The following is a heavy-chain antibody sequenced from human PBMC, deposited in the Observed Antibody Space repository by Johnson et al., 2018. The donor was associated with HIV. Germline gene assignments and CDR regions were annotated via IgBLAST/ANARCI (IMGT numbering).Heavy chain of an antibody. Sequence: VQLVESGGGLVQPGGSLRLSCATSGFTFDDYAMHWVRHAPGKGLEWVSGISWNSGSIGYADSVKGRFTISRDNAKNSLYLQMNSLRAEDTALYYCARVGNGDYGWSFDIWGQGTMVTVSS. CDR3: ARVGNGDYGWSFDI. V-gene: IGHV3-9*01. CDR2: ISWNSGSI. CDR1: GFTFDDYA. J-gene: IGHJ3*02. D-gene: IGHD4-17*01.